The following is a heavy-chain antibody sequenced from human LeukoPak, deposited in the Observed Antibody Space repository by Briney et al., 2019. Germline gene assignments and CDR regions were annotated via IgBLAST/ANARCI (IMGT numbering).Heavy chain of an antibody. CDR2: MNPNSGNT. D-gene: IGHD6-19*01. Sequence: ASVKVSCKASGYTFTSYDINWVRQATGQGLEWMGWMNPNSGNTGYAQKFQGRVTITRNTSISTAYMELSSLRAEDTAVYYCARVRIPIVTVAGHDYWGQGTLVTVSS. CDR1: GYTFTSYD. V-gene: IGHV1-8*03. CDR3: ARVRIPIVTVAGHDY. J-gene: IGHJ4*02.